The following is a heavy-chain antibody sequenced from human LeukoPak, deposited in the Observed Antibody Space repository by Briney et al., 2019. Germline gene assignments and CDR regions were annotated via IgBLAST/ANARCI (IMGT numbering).Heavy chain of an antibody. Sequence: GGSLRLSCAASGFTFSSYGMHWVRQAPGKGLEWVAVIWYDGSNKYYADSVKGRFTISRDNSKNTLYLQMNSLRAEDTAVYYCALPGYSSGWSSFDYWGQGTLVTVSS. CDR1: GFTFSSYG. J-gene: IGHJ4*02. CDR3: ALPGYSSGWSSFDY. D-gene: IGHD6-19*01. CDR2: IWYDGSNK. V-gene: IGHV3-30*02.